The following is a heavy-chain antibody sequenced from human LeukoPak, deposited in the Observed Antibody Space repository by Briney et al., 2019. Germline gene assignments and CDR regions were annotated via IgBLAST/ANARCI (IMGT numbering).Heavy chain of an antibody. V-gene: IGHV1-2*02. J-gene: IGHJ3*02. Sequence: ASVKVSCKASGYTFTGYYMHWVRQAPGQGLEWMGWINPNSGGTNYAQKFQGRVTKTRDTSISTAYMELSRLRSDDTAVYYCARSRLRASIVVVTSDAFDIWGQGTMVTVSS. D-gene: IGHD3-22*01. CDR2: INPNSGGT. CDR1: GYTFTGYY. CDR3: ARSRLRASIVVVTSDAFDI.